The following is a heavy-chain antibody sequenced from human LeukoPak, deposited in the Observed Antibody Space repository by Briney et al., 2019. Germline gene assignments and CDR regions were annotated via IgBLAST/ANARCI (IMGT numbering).Heavy chain of an antibody. D-gene: IGHD3-3*01. CDR1: GFTFSSYA. CDR2: IKQDGSEK. Sequence: GGSLRLSCAASGFTFSSYAMSWVRQAPGKGLEWVANIKQDGSEKYYVDSVKGRFTISRDNAKNSLYLHMNSLRAEDTAVYYCARVPVFGGPTGYWGQGTLVTVSS. CDR3: ARVPVFGGPTGY. V-gene: IGHV3-7*01. J-gene: IGHJ4*02.